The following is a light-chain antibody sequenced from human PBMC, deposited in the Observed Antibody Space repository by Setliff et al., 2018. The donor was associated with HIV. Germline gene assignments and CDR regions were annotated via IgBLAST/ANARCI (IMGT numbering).Light chain of an antibody. CDR2: DVS. V-gene: IGLV2-14*01. J-gene: IGLJ1*01. CDR1: SSDVGGYNY. CDR3: SSYTSTKTYG. Sequence: QSALTQPASVSGSPGQSITISCTGTSSDVGGYNYVSWYQQNPGKAPKVMIYDVSERPSGVSNRFSGSKSGNTASLTISGLQAEDEADYYCSSYTSTKTYGFGTGTKVTVL.